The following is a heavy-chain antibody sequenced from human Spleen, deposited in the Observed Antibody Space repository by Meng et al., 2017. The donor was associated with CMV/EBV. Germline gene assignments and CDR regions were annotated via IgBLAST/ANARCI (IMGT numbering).Heavy chain of an antibody. D-gene: IGHD3-16*01. J-gene: IGHJ3*02. CDR3: ARLGGDGYLDAFDI. CDR1: GYSFTSYW. V-gene: IGHV5-51*01. Sequence: KVSCKGSGYSFTSYWIGWVRQVPGKDLEWMGIIYPGDSDTRYSPSFQGQVTFSADKSISTASLQWSTLKASDTAMYYCARLGGDGYLDAFDIWGQGTMVTVSS. CDR2: IYPGDSDT.